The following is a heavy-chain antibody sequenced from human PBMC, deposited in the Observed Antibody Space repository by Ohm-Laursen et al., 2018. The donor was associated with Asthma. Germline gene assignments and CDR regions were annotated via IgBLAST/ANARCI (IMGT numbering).Heavy chain of an antibody. D-gene: IGHD1-14*01. V-gene: IGHV3-30*04. Sequence: SLRLSCAASGFTFRSYAMHWVRQAPGKGLEWVAVISYDGSNKYYADSVKGRFTISRDNSKNTLYLQMNSLRAEDTAVYYCARDDQNPMTYYYYYYGMDVWGQGTTVTVSS. CDR3: ARDDQNPMTYYYYYYGMDV. J-gene: IGHJ6*02. CDR1: GFTFRSYA. CDR2: ISYDGSNK.